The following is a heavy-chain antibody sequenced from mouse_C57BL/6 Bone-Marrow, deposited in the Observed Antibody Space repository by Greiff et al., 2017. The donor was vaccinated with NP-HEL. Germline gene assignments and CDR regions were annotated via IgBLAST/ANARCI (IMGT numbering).Heavy chain of an antibody. CDR1: GFTFSDYG. J-gene: IGHJ4*01. Sequence: EVQLVESGGGLVQPGGSLKLCCAASGFTFSDYGMAWVRQAPRKGPEWVAFISNLAYSIYYADTVTGRFTISRENAKNTLYLEMSSLRSEDTAMYYCARLNYDYDRAWDYWGQGTSVTVSS. CDR3: ARLNYDYDRAWDY. CDR2: ISNLAYSI. D-gene: IGHD2-4*01. V-gene: IGHV5-15*01.